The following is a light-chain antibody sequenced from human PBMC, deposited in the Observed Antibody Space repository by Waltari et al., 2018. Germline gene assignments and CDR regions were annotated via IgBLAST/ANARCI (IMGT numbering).Light chain of an antibody. CDR2: EVI. V-gene: IGLV2-8*01. CDR3: CSYAGTNNFYV. J-gene: IGLJ1*01. Sequence: QSALTQPPSASGSPGESVTISCTGTSSDIGDYDYVSWYQQHPGKAPKLMIYEVIKPPSGVPDRFSGSNSGNTASLTVSVLQAEDEADYYCCSYAGTNNFYVFGTGTKVTVL. CDR1: SSDIGDYDY.